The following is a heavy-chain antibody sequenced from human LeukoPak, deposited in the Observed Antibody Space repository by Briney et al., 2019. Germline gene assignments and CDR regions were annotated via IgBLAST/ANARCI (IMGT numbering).Heavy chain of an antibody. D-gene: IGHD6-6*01. Sequence: GGSLRLSCAASGFTFSSYWMSWVRQAPGKGLEWVANIKQDGSEKYYVDSVKGRFTISRDNAKNSLYLQMNSLGAEDTAVYYCARVGSSSSRIVFGLDYMDVWGKGTTVTVSS. J-gene: IGHJ6*03. CDR2: IKQDGSEK. V-gene: IGHV3-7*01. CDR1: GFTFSSYW. CDR3: ARVGSSSSRIVFGLDYMDV.